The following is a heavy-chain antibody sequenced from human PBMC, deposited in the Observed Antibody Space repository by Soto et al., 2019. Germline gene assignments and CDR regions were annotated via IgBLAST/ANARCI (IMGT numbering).Heavy chain of an antibody. CDR2: IMPVFHTT. D-gene: IGHD6-25*01. Sequence: QVQLVQSGAEVKKPGSSVKVSCQASGGTFNNFAFTWVRQAPGQGLEWLGGIMPVFHTTNIAQTFQDRITVTADDFTTTVYMEMTSLRYDDTAVYYCAPATISPVSATLYHYGMDVWGQGTTVTVSS. CDR3: APATISPVSATLYHYGMDV. J-gene: IGHJ6*02. CDR1: GGTFNNFA. V-gene: IGHV1-69*01.